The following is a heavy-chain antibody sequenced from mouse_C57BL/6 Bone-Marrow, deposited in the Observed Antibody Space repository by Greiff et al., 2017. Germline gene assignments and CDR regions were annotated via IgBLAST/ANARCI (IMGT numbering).Heavy chain of an antibody. CDR1: GFTFTDYY. CDR3: ARFDYYGSSYGYWYFDV. J-gene: IGHJ1*03. Sequence: EVKLVESGGGLVQPGGSLSLSCAASGFTFTDYYMSWVRQPPGTALEWLGFIRNKANGYTTEYSASVKGRFTISRDNSQSILYLQMNALRAEDSATYYCARFDYYGSSYGYWYFDVWGTGTTVTVSS. V-gene: IGHV7-3*01. CDR2: IRNKANGYTT. D-gene: IGHD1-1*01.